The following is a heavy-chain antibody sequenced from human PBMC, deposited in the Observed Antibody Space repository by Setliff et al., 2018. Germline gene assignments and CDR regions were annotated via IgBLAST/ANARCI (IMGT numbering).Heavy chain of an antibody. Sequence: GGSLRLSCAASGFTFGSYAMTWVRQAPGKGLEWVSTVTGGGDNTFYADSVKGRFTVSRDNSKNTLYLQMNSLRVEDTAVYHCAKGTTATIKHFDNWGQGILVTVSS. CDR1: GFTFGSYA. CDR3: AKGTTATIKHFDN. J-gene: IGHJ4*02. D-gene: IGHD4-17*01. V-gene: IGHV3-23*01. CDR2: VTGGGDNT.